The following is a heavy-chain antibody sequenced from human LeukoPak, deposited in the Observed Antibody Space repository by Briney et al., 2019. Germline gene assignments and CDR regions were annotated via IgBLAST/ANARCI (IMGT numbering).Heavy chain of an antibody. CDR1: GYTFTIYG. Sequence: GASVSVSCKASGYTFTIYGISWVRQAPGQGLEWMGWISAYNGNTNYAQKLQGRVTMTTDTSTSTAYMELRSLRSDDTAVYYCAAGMTTVTKLDYWGQGTLVTVSS. CDR3: AAGMTTVTKLDY. CDR2: ISAYNGNT. V-gene: IGHV1-18*01. J-gene: IGHJ4*02. D-gene: IGHD4-11*01.